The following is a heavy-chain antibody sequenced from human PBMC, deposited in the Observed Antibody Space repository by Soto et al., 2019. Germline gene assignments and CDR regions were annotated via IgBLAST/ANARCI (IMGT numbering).Heavy chain of an antibody. D-gene: IGHD3-10*01. Sequence: EAQLVESGGGVVRPGGSLRLSCAASGFTFDDFGMSWVRQAPGKGLEWVSEINWKGDSATYADSVKGRFTIARDNAKNSLYLQMDSLRAEDTAFYYCARGLLGVRGVPWFDPWGQGTLVTVSS. CDR1: GFTFDDFG. J-gene: IGHJ5*02. V-gene: IGHV3-20*04. CDR2: INWKGDSA. CDR3: ARGLLGVRGVPWFDP.